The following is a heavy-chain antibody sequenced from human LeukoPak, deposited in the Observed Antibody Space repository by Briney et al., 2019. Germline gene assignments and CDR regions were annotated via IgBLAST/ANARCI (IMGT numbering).Heavy chain of an antibody. J-gene: IGHJ4*02. CDR1: GFTFSSYS. CDR2: ISGSSTYI. Sequence: GGSLRLSCLASGFTFSSYSMHWVRQAPGKGLEWVSAISGSSTYIFYADSVKGRFTVSRDNAKDSLYLQLNSLRGEDTAVYYCARDLFADEKKTLGYWGQGTLVTVSS. V-gene: IGHV3-21*01. D-gene: IGHD3-16*01. CDR3: ARDLFADEKKTLGY.